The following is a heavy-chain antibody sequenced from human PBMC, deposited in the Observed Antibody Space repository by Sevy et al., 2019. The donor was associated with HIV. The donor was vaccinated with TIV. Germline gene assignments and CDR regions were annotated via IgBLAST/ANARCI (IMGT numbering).Heavy chain of an antibody. V-gene: IGHV4-59*08. Sequence: SETLSLTCTVSGGSISSYYWSWIRQPPGKGLEWIGYIYYSESANYNPSLKSRVTISVDTYKNQFSLKLSSVTAADTAVYYCARQGRYRIKEYYYYYMDVWGKGTTVTVSS. D-gene: IGHD5-18*01. CDR2: IYYSESA. CDR1: GGSISSYY. CDR3: ARQGRYRIKEYYYYYMDV. J-gene: IGHJ6*03.